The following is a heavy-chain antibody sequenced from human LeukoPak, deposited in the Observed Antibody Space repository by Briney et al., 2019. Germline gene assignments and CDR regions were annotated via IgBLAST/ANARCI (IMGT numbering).Heavy chain of an antibody. V-gene: IGHV3-23*01. Sequence: GGSLRLSCAVSGFTFSSYAMSWVRQAPGKGLEWVSAISSSGDNTYYADSVKGRFTISRDNSKNTLYLQMNSLRAVDTAVYYCAKGPPTGYGSSWFDYWGQGTLVTVSS. CDR2: ISSSGDNT. D-gene: IGHD6-13*01. J-gene: IGHJ4*02. CDR3: AKGPPTGYGSSWFDY. CDR1: GFTFSSYA.